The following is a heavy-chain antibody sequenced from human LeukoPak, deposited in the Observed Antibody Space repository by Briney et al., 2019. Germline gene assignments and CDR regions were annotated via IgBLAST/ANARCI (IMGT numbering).Heavy chain of an antibody. J-gene: IGHJ6*02. CDR3: ARLKDSGWYGHYGMDV. V-gene: IGHV4-59*08. Sequence: PSETLSLTCTVSGGSISSYYWSWIREPPGKGLEWIGYICYSGSTNYNPSLKSRVTISVDTSKNQFSLKLSSVTAADTAVYYCARLKDSGWYGHYGMDVWGQGTTVTVSS. CDR1: GGSISSYY. CDR2: ICYSGST. D-gene: IGHD6-19*01.